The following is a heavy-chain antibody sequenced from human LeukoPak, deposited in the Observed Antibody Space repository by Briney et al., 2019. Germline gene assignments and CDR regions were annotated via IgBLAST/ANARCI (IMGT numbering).Heavy chain of an antibody. Sequence: SETLSLTCAVYGGSFSGYYWSWLRQPPGKGLEWIGEINHSGSTNYNPSLKSRVTISVDTSKNQFSLKLSSVTAADTAVYYCARGLDNWNPYYYYGMDVWGQGTTVTVSS. CDR2: INHSGST. CDR1: GGSFSGYY. D-gene: IGHD1-20*01. J-gene: IGHJ6*02. V-gene: IGHV4-34*01. CDR3: ARGLDNWNPYYYYGMDV.